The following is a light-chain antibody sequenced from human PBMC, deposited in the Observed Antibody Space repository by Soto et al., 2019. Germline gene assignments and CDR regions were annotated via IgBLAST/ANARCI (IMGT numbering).Light chain of an antibody. CDR3: CSYAGSSTHYV. Sequence: QSALTQPASVSGSPGQSITISCTGTSSDVGSYNLVSWYQQHPGKAPKLMIYEGSKRPSGVSNRFSGSKSGNTASLTISGLQAEDEADYYCCSYAGSSTHYVCGTGTKLTVL. CDR1: SSDVGSYNL. V-gene: IGLV2-23*01. CDR2: EGS. J-gene: IGLJ1*01.